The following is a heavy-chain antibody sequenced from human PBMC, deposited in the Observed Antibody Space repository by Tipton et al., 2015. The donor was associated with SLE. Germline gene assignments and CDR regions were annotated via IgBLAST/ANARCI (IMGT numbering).Heavy chain of an antibody. D-gene: IGHD1-26*01. J-gene: IGHJ4*02. CDR3: ARHYGSRYFDY. V-gene: IGHV4-34*01. CDR1: GGSFSGYY. CDR2: NNHSGST. Sequence: TLSLTCAVYGGSFSGYYWSWIRQPPGKGREWSGENNHSGSTNYNPSLKSRVTISVDTSKNQFSLKLSSVTAADTAVYYCARHYGSRYFDYWGQGTLVTVSS.